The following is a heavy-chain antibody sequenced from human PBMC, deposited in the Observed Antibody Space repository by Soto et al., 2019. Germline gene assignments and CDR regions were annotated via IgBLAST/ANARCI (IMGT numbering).Heavy chain of an antibody. J-gene: IGHJ6*02. V-gene: IGHV3-33*01. CDR3: AREGGSITIFGVVNYYYYGMDV. CDR2: IWYDGSNK. Sequence: PGGSLRRSCAESGFPFSSYGMHRLRQAPGKGLEWVAVIWYDGSNKYYADSVKGRFTISRDNSKNTLYLQMNSLRAEDTAVSYCAREGGSITIFGVVNYYYYGMDVWGQGT. D-gene: IGHD3-3*01. CDR1: GFPFSSYG.